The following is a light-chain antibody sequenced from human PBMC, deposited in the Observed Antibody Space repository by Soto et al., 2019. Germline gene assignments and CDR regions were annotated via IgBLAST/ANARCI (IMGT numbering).Light chain of an antibody. CDR3: AAWDDSLNGSWV. V-gene: IGLV1-40*01. J-gene: IGLJ3*02. CDR2: SNN. Sequence: QAVVTQPPSVSGAPGQRVTISCTGSSSNIGAHYDVHWYQQLPGTAPKLLIYSNNQRPSGVPDRFSGSKSGTSASLAISGLQSEDEADYYCAAWDDSLNGSWVFGGGTKLTVL. CDR1: SSNIGAHYD.